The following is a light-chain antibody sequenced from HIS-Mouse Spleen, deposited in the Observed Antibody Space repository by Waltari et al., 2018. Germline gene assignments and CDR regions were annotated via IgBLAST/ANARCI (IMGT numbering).Light chain of an antibody. V-gene: IGLV1-44*01. Sequence: QSVLTQPPSASATPGQRVTISCSGSSSNIGSNTVNWYQQPPGTAPTLLIYSNNQRHSGVPDRFSGSKSGTSASLAISGLQSEDEADYYCAAWDDSLNGVVFGGGTKLTVL. J-gene: IGLJ2*01. CDR2: SNN. CDR3: AAWDDSLNGVV. CDR1: SSNIGSNT.